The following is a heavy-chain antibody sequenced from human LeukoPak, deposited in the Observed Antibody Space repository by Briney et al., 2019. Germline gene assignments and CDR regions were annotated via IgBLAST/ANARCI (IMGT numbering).Heavy chain of an antibody. J-gene: IGHJ5*02. CDR1: GFSLSTSGVG. V-gene: IGHV2-5*01. Sequence: SGPTLVKPTQTLTLTCTFSGFSLSTSGVGVGWIRQPPGKALEWLALIYWNDDKRYSPSLKSRLTITKDTSKNQVVLTMTNMDPVDTATYYCALNLMVRGVMGWFDPWGQGTLVTVSS. CDR2: IYWNDDK. CDR3: ALNLMVRGVMGWFDP. D-gene: IGHD3-10*01.